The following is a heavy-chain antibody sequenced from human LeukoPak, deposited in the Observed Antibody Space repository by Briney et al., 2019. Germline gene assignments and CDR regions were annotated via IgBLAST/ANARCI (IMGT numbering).Heavy chain of an antibody. J-gene: IGHJ4*02. CDR1: GFTFSSYS. D-gene: IGHD5-12*01. Sequence: GGSLRLSCAASGFTFSSYSMNWVRQAPGKGLEWVSSISSSSSYIYYADSVKGRFTISRDNAKNSLYLQMNSLRAEDTAVYYCARDQDPSEYSGYGFDYWGQGTLVTVSS. CDR2: ISSSSSYI. V-gene: IGHV3-21*01. CDR3: ARDQDPSEYSGYGFDY.